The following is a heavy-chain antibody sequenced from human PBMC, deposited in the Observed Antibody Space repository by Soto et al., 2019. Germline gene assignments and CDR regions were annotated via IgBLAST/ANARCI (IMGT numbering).Heavy chain of an antibody. V-gene: IGHV1-24*01. J-gene: IGHJ5*02. CDR1: GYTLTELS. D-gene: IGHD6-13*01. CDR3: AIEFRRSNRFDR. Sequence: ASGKVSCKVSGYTLTELSIHWVRQAPGEGLEWMGGFDLENGETIYAQRFKGRVTMTEESSADTPYMELTILRSEDTAVYYCAIEFRRSNRFDRWGQGHMVPVSS. CDR2: FDLENGET.